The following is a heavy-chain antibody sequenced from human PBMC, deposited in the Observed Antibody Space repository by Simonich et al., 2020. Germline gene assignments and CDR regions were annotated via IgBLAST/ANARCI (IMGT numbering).Heavy chain of an antibody. Sequence: QVQLVESGGGVVQPGRSLRLSCAASGFTFSSYAMHWVRQAAGKGVEWVAVISYEGSNKYYADSVKGRFTISRDNSKNTLYLQMNSLRAEDTAVYYCAREGAGNDAFDIWGQGTMVTVSS. CDR3: AREGAGNDAFDI. CDR2: ISYEGSNK. D-gene: IGHD1-26*01. J-gene: IGHJ3*02. CDR1: GFTFSSYA. V-gene: IGHV3-30*07.